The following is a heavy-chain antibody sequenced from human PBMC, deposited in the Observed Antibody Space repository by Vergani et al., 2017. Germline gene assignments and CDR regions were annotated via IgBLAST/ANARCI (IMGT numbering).Heavy chain of an antibody. CDR1: GYTFTSYG. Sequence: QVQLVQSGAEVKKPGASVKVSCKASGYTFTSYGISWVRQAPGQGLEWMGWISAYNGNTNYAQKLQGRVTMTTETSTSTAYMELSSLRSDETAVYYCASDCSSTSCRLHAFDIWGQGTMVTVSS. D-gene: IGHD2-2*01. CDR3: ASDCSSTSCRLHAFDI. V-gene: IGHV1-18*04. J-gene: IGHJ3*02. CDR2: ISAYNGNT.